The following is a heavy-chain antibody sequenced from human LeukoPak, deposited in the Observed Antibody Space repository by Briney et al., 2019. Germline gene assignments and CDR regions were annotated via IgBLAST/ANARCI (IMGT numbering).Heavy chain of an antibody. Sequence: SGGSLRLSCAASGFTFSDYYMSWIRQAPGKGLEWISYISGSGNTIYQADSVKGRFTISRDNAKNSLFPQMNSLRADDTAVYYCARDLEQQMVLGRFDPWGQGTLVIVSS. CDR2: ISGSGNTI. J-gene: IGHJ5*02. CDR3: ARDLEQQMVLGRFDP. D-gene: IGHD6-13*01. V-gene: IGHV3-11*01. CDR1: GFTFSDYY.